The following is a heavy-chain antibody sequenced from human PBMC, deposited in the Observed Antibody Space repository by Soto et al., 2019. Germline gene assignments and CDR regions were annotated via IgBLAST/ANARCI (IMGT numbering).Heavy chain of an antibody. D-gene: IGHD5-12*01. CDR2: ITGSGDST. CDR1: GFTFSSHA. V-gene: IGHV3-23*01. CDR3: AKTLQFSGSLSAQPFDY. J-gene: IGHJ4*02. Sequence: EVQLLESGGGLVQPGGSLRLSCAVSGFTFSSHAMSWVRQAPGKGLECVSSITGSGDSTYYADSVKGRFTISRDKSKSTLYLPMNSPRAAYTAVYYCAKTLQFSGSLSAQPFDYWGSGTQVTGSS.